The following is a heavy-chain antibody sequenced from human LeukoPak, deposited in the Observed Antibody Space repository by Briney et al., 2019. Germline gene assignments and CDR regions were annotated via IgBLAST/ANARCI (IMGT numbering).Heavy chain of an antibody. D-gene: IGHD6-13*01. CDR2: IYSGGST. CDR3: ARFPGIANVFYYGMDV. Sequence: GGSLRLSCAASGFIVSNNYINWVRQAPGQALEWVSVIYSGGSTYYADSVKGRFTISRDSSKNTLYLQMNSLRVEDTAVYYCARFPGIANVFYYGMDVWGQGTTVTVSS. CDR1: GFIVSNNY. V-gene: IGHV3-66*01. J-gene: IGHJ6*02.